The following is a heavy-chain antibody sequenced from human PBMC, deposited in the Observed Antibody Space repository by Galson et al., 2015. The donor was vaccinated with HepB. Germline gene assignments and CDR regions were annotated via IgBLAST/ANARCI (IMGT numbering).Heavy chain of an antibody. V-gene: IGHV4-31*03. CDR2: IYYSGST. CDR3: ARDAFYSSSWYNWFDP. CDR1: GGSISSGGYY. J-gene: IGHJ5*02. D-gene: IGHD6-13*01. Sequence: LTCTVSGGSISSGGYYWSWIRQHPGKGLEWIGYIYYSGSTYYNPSLKSRVTISVDTSKNQFSLKLSSVTATDTAVCYCARDAFYSSSWYNWFDPWGQGTLVTVSS.